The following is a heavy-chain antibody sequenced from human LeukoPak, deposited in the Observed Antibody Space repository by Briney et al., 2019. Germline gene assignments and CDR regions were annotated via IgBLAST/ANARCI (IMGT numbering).Heavy chain of an antibody. CDR3: ARRDGYNYYFDY. J-gene: IGHJ4*02. Sequence: PSETRSLTCTVSGGSISSGSYYWSWIRQPAGKGLEWIGRIYTSGSTDYNPSLKSRVTISVDTSTNQFSLKLRSVSAADTAVYYCARRDGYNYYFDYWGQGTLVTVSS. V-gene: IGHV4-61*02. D-gene: IGHD5-24*01. CDR1: GGSISSGSYY. CDR2: IYTSGST.